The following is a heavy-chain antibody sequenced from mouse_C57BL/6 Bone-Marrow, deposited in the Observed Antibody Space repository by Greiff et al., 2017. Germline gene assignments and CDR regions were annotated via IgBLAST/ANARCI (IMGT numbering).Heavy chain of an antibody. J-gene: IGHJ3*01. V-gene: IGHV1-76*01. CDR2: IYPGSGNT. CDR1: GYTFTDYY. Sequence: VQLQQSGAELVRPGASVKLSCKATGYTFTDYYINWVKQRPGQGLEWISRIYPGSGNTYYNKKFQGQATLSAEKSSSTAYMQLRSLTSEDSDVYFCAREGIYYYFAYWGQGTLVTVSA. D-gene: IGHD1-1*01. CDR3: AREGIYYYFAY.